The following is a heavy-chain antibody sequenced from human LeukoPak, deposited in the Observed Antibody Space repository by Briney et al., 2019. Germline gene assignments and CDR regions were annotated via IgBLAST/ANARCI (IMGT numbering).Heavy chain of an antibody. CDR3: AKDDRSNYYGSGSDLGDY. CDR1: GFTFSSYW. D-gene: IGHD3-10*01. CDR2: IKKDGSDK. J-gene: IGHJ4*02. Sequence: GGSLRLSCAASGFTFSSYWMSWVRQAPGKGLEWVANIKKDGSDKYYVDSVKGRFTISRDNSKNTLYLQMNSLRAEDTAVYYCAKDDRSNYYGSGSDLGDYWGQGTLVTVSS. V-gene: IGHV3-7*01.